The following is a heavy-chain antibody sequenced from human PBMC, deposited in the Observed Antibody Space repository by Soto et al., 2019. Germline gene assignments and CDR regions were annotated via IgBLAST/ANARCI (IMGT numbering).Heavy chain of an antibody. D-gene: IGHD3-22*01. Sequence: SVKVSCKASGGTFSSYAISWVRQAPGQGLEWMGGIIPIFGTANYAQKFQGRVTITADESTSTAYMELSSLRSEDTAVYYCAEGFYDSSGYYTIDSFDYWGQGTLVTVSS. CDR3: AEGFYDSSGYYTIDSFDY. CDR1: GGTFSSYA. CDR2: IIPIFGTA. V-gene: IGHV1-69*13. J-gene: IGHJ4*02.